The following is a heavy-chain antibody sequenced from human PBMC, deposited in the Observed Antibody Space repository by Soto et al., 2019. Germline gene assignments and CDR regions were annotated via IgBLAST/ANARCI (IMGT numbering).Heavy chain of an antibody. V-gene: IGHV3-53*01. Sequence: QSGGSLRLSCAASGFTVNDNYMTWVRQAPGKGLEWVSVIYGGNSTSYADSVKGRFTISRDNSKNTLYLQMNSLRAEDTAVYYCARKTTALRGGYWGQGTLVTVSS. D-gene: IGHD4-17*01. CDR3: ARKTTALRGGY. CDR1: GFTVNDNY. J-gene: IGHJ4*02. CDR2: IYGGNST.